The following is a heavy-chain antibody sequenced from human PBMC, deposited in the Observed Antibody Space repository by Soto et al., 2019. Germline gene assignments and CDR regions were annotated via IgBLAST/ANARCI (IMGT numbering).Heavy chain of an antibody. CDR2: INPHGGST. CDR3: ARSSGGNFGIIIEGNNWFAP. J-gene: IGHJ5*02. D-gene: IGHD1-26*01. Sequence: ASVKFSCKAPRDTFTSYYINWVRQAPGQGLEWMGVINPHGGSTAYAQKFKGRVTLTRDTSASTVYMEVSSLTSEDTAMYYCARSSGGNFGIIIEGNNWFAPLGQGTLVTVSS. CDR1: RDTFTSYY. V-gene: IGHV1-46*01.